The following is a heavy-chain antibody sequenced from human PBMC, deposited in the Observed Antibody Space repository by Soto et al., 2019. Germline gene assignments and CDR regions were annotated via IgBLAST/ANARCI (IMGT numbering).Heavy chain of an antibody. J-gene: IGHJ6*02. D-gene: IGHD2-2*01. CDR2: ISSSGTTT. Sequence: EVQLAESGGGLVQPGGSLRLSCAASGFTFVSYDLIWVRQAPGKGLEWISYISSSGTTTSYADSVKGRFTISRDNAKNSLYLQMDSLRGDDTAHYYCARDLTIVPATHPRLENYGMDVWGQGTTVIVSS. CDR1: GFTFVSYD. CDR3: ARDLTIVPATHPRLENYGMDV. V-gene: IGHV3-48*03.